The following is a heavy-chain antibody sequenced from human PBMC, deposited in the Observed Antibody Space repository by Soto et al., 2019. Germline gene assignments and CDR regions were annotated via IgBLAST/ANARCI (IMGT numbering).Heavy chain of an antibody. V-gene: IGHV4-39*01. J-gene: IGHJ5*02. Sequence: QLQLQESGPGLVKPSETLSLTCTVSGGSISSGNYYWGWIRQPPGKGLEWIGSIYSSGSTYYNPSLNSRVTIAGGTAKDQFALRLTSVSAADTAFYYCANNGGHDIAARPNPWGQGTLVTVSS. CDR3: ANNGGHDIAARPNP. CDR2: IYSSGST. D-gene: IGHD6-6*01. CDR1: GGSISSGNYY.